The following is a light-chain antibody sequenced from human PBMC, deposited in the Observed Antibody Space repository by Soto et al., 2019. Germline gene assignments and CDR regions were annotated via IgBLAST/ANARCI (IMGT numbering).Light chain of an antibody. Sequence: EVVLTQSPTTLSLSPGERATLSCRASQRVDIYLAWYQQKPGQAPRLLIYDASNRATGIPARFSGSGSGTDFTLTISSLEPEDFAVYYCQQRKNWPPLTFGGGTRVEIK. CDR1: QRVDIY. V-gene: IGKV3-11*01. CDR2: DAS. CDR3: QQRKNWPPLT. J-gene: IGKJ4*01.